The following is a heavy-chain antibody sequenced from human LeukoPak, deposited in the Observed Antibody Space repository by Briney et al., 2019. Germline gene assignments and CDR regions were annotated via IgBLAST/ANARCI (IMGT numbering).Heavy chain of an antibody. J-gene: IGHJ5*02. D-gene: IGHD3-3*01. CDR1: GHTFTGYY. CDR2: INPNSGGT. CDR3: ARGYDFWSGYSAGHWFDP. Sequence: ASVKVSCKASGHTFTGYYMHWVRQAPGQGLEWMGWINPNSGGTNYAQKFQGRVTMTRDTSISTAYMELSRLRSDDTAVYYCARGYDFWSGYSAGHWFDPWGQGTLVTVSS. V-gene: IGHV1-2*02.